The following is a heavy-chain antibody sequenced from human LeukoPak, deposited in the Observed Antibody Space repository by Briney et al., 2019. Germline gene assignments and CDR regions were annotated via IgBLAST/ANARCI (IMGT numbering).Heavy chain of an antibody. CDR3: ARGRAADQLLWYFDY. V-gene: IGHV3-48*03. Sequence: GGSLRLSCAASGFTFSSYEMNWVRQAPGKGLEWVSSISSSGSTKYYADSVKGRSTISRDNAKNSLYLQMNSLRADDTAVYYCARGRAADQLLWYFDYWGQGTLVTVSS. D-gene: IGHD2-2*01. CDR2: ISSSGSTK. J-gene: IGHJ4*02. CDR1: GFTFSSYE.